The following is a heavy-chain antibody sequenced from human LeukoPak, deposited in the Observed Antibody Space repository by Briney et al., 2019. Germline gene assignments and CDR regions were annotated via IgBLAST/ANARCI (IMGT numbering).Heavy chain of an antibody. CDR1: GYTFTSYY. D-gene: IGHD1-14*01. V-gene: IGHV1-18*04. J-gene: IGHJ3*02. CDR3: AKTDRQPPLAFDI. CDR2: ISAYNGNT. Sequence: ASVKVSCKASGYTFTSYYMHWVRQAPGQGLEWMGWISAYNGNTNYAQKLQGRVTMTTDTSTSTAYMELRSLRSDDTAVYYCAKTDRQPPLAFDIWGQGTMVTVSS.